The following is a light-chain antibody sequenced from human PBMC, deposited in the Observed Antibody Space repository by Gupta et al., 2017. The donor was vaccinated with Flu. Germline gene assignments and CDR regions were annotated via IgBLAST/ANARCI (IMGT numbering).Light chain of an antibody. J-gene: IGKJ2*03. V-gene: IGKV2-28*01. CDR2: LGS. Sequence: DIVMTQSPLSLPVTPGEPASISCRSSQNLLHSNGYNYLDWYLQKPGQSPQLLISLGSNRASGVTDRFSGTGSGTDFTLKISRVEADDIGVYYCSQALPIPISFGPGTKMEIK. CDR1: QNLLHSNGYNY. CDR3: SQALPIPIS.